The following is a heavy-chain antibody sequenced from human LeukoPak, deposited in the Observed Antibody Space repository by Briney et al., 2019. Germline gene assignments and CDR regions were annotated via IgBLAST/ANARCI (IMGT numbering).Heavy chain of an antibody. CDR1: GFTFSSYA. CDR2: ISYDGSNK. D-gene: IGHD4-17*01. J-gene: IGHJ4*02. V-gene: IGHV3-30*04. CDR3: AREMHDYGDYHPAPTPLDY. Sequence: PGGSLRLSCAASGFTFSSYAMHWVRQAPGKGLEWVAVISYDGSNKYYADSVKGRFTISRDNSKNTLYLQMNSLRAEDTAVYYCAREMHDYGDYHPAPTPLDYWGQGTLVTVSS.